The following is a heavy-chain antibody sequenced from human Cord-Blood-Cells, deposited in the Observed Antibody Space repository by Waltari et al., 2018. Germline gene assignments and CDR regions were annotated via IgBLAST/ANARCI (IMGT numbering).Heavy chain of an antibody. CDR3: ARVRGVVIAIDY. V-gene: IGHV4-34*01. D-gene: IGHD2-21*01. CDR2: INQSGST. Sequence: QVQLQQWGAGLLKPSETLSLTCAVYGGSFSGYYWSWIRQPPGKGLEWIGEINQSGSTNYNPSLKSRVTISVDTSKNQFSLKLSSVTAADTAVYYCARVRGVVIAIDYWGQGTLVTVSS. J-gene: IGHJ4*02. CDR1: GGSFSGYY.